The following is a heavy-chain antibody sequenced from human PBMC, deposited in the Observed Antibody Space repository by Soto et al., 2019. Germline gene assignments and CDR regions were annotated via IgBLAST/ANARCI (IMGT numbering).Heavy chain of an antibody. CDR3: AKDQVVVTATYYYGMDV. J-gene: IGHJ6*02. D-gene: IGHD2-21*02. Sequence: QVQLVESGGGVVQPGRSLRLSCAASGFTFSSYGMHWVRQAPGKGLEWVAVISYDGSNKYYADSVKGRFTISRDNSKNTMYQQQISLRTEDKAVFYCAKDQVVVTATYYYGMDVWGQGTTVTVSS. CDR2: ISYDGSNK. V-gene: IGHV3-30*18. CDR1: GFTFSSYG.